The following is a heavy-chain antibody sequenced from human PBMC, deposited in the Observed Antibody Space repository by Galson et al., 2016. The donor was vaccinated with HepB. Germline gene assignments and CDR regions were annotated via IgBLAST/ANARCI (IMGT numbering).Heavy chain of an antibody. CDR3: ARERLGYGSGRRLSYYGMDV. D-gene: IGHD3-10*01. CDR1: GFTFSVSS. Sequence: SLRLSCASSGFTFSVSSFHWVRQAPGKGLEWLSYMSSAGGAIYYADSVKGRFTISRDNAKNSLYLQMNSLRDEDTAVYYCARERLGYGSGRRLSYYGMDVWGQGTLVTVSS. CDR2: MSSAGGAI. V-gene: IGHV3-48*02. J-gene: IGHJ6*02.